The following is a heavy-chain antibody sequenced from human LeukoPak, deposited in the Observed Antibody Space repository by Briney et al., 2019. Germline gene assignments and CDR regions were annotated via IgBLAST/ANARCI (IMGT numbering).Heavy chain of an antibody. CDR2: IDPSDSYT. Sequence: GESLKISCKGSAYSFTSYWISWVRQMPGKGLEWMGRIDPSDSYTNYSPSFQGHVTISADKSISTAYLQWSTLKASDTAMYYCARQGHNFFDYWGQGTLVTVSS. CDR1: AYSFTSYW. J-gene: IGHJ4*02. CDR3: ARQGHNFFDY. V-gene: IGHV5-10-1*01.